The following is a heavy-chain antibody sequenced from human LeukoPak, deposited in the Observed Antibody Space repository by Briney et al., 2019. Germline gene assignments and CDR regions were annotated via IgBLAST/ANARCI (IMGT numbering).Heavy chain of an antibody. CDR2: IFYSGST. CDR1: GGSISSSSYY. V-gene: IGHV4-39*01. J-gene: IGHJ5*02. CDR3: ARKNWGSHWFDP. Sequence: SETLSLICTVSGGSISSSSYYWDWIRQPPGKGLEWIGSIFYSGSTYYNPSLKSRVTISADTSKNQFSMKLSSEAAADTAVYYCARKNWGSHWFDPWGQGTLVTVSS. D-gene: IGHD7-27*01.